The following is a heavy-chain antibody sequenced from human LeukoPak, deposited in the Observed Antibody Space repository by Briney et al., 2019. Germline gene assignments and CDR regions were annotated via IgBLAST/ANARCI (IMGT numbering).Heavy chain of an antibody. CDR3: ARAMPYCSSTSCYTSDYYDFWRIYGMDV. V-gene: IGHV4-59*01. D-gene: IGHD2-2*02. CDR2: IYYSGST. Sequence: SETLSLTCTVSGGSISSYYWSWIRQPPGKGLEWIGYIYYSGSTNYNPSLKSRVTISVDTSKNQFSLKLSSVTAADTAVYYCARAMPYCSSTSCYTSDYYDFWRIYGMDVWGQGTTVTVSS. J-gene: IGHJ6*02. CDR1: GGSISSYY.